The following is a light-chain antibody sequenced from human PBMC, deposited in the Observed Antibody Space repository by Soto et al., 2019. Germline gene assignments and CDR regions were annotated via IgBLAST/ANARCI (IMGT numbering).Light chain of an antibody. J-gene: IGKJ5*01. V-gene: IGKV1-12*01. Sequence: DIQMTQSPSFVSASVGDRVTITCRASQDINRWLAWYQQRPGKAPELLIYGASSLQSGVPSRFSGSGSGTDFTLTISSLQPEDFATYYCQQATSFPLTFGQGTRLEIK. CDR2: GAS. CDR1: QDINRW. CDR3: QQATSFPLT.